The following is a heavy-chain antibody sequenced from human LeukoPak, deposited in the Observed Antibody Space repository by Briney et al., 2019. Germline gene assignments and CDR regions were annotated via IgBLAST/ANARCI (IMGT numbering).Heavy chain of an antibody. CDR1: GFTFSSYV. CDR3: AKRSRYSSGWFHEY. CDR2: INGGGEST. Sequence: GGSLRLSCAASGFTFSSYVMSWVRQAPGKGLEWVSSINGGGESTNYADYVQGRFTISRDNSRNTPELHMNSLRAEDTATYYCAKRSRYSSGWFHEYWGQGTLVTASS. V-gene: IGHV3-23*01. D-gene: IGHD6-19*01. J-gene: IGHJ4*02.